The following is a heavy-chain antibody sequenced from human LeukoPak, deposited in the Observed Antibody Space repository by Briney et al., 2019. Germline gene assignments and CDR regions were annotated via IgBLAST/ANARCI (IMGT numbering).Heavy chain of an antibody. CDR3: ARDKGYGDPRDY. CDR2: IIPIFGTA. D-gene: IGHD4-17*01. CDR1: GGTFSSYA. V-gene: IGHV1-69*05. J-gene: IGHJ4*02. Sequence: GASVKVSCKASGGTFSSYAISWVRQAPGQGLEWMGGIIPIFGTANYAQKFQGRVTMTTDTSTSTAYMELRSLRSDDTAVYYCARDKGYGDPRDYWGQGTLVTVSS.